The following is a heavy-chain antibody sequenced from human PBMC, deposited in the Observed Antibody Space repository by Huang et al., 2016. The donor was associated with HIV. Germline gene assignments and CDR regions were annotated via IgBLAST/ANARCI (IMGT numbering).Heavy chain of an antibody. J-gene: IGHJ6*03. V-gene: IGHV3-49*03. CDR2: GRSKSLGGAS. D-gene: IGHD4-17*01. CDR3: SPSGDDYFYFYMDV. CDR1: GFIFNDFA. Sequence: QLVESGGDSVQSGRSLRLSCRGSGFIFNDFAINWLRQSPGKGREWIGLGRSKSLGGASKRAPSVKDRFTVARDEAKNVAFLQMDNLQVDDTAIYYCSPSGDDYFYFYMDVWGNGTTVIVS.